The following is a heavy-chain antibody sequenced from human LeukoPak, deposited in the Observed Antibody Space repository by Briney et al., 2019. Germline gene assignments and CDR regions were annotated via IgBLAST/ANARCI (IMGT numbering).Heavy chain of an antibody. CDR3: ARLARKLRYFDWLGYYFDY. D-gene: IGHD3-9*01. Sequence: GGSLRLSCAASGFTFSSYSMNWVRQAPGKGLEWVSSISSSSSYIYYADSVKGRFTISRDNAKNSLYLQMNSLRAEDTAVYYCARLARKLRYFDWLGYYFDYWGQGTLVTVSS. CDR2: ISSSSSYI. J-gene: IGHJ4*02. CDR1: GFTFSSYS. V-gene: IGHV3-21*01.